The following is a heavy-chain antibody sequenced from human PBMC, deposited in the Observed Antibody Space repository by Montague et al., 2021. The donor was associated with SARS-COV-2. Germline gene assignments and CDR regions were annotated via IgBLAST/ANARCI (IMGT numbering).Heavy chain of an antibody. CDR3: ARVSLAAAATRSDY. J-gene: IGHJ4*02. V-gene: IGHV4-61*08. CDR2: IYYSGST. CDR1: GGSVSSGGYY. D-gene: IGHD6-13*01. Sequence: DTLSLTCTVSGGSVSSGGYYWSWIRQPPGKGLEWIGYIYYSGSTNYNPSLKSRVTISLDTSKNQFSLRLTSVTAADTAVYYCARVSLAAAATRSDYWGQGTLVTVSS.